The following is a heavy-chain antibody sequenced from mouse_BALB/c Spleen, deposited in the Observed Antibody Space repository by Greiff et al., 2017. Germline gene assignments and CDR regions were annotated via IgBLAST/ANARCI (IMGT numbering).Heavy chain of an antibody. Sequence: EVQLQQSGPELVKPGASVKMSCKASGYTFTSYVMHWVKQKPGQGLEWIGYINPYNDGTKYNEKFKGKATLTSDKSSSTAYMELSSLTSEDSAVYYCASRKNYYAMDYWGQGTSVTVSS. CDR3: ASRKNYYAMDY. V-gene: IGHV1-14*01. J-gene: IGHJ4*01. CDR2: INPYNDGT. CDR1: GYTFTSYV.